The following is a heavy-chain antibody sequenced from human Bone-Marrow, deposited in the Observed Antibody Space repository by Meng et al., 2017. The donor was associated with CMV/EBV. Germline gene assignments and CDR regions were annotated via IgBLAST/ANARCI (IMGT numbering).Heavy chain of an antibody. CDR1: ISSGDYY. D-gene: IGHD2-2*03. CDR3: ARGMDIVVVPAAGTNWFDP. V-gene: IGHV4-30-4*08. J-gene: IGHJ5*02. Sequence: ISSGDYYWSWIRQPPGKGLEWIGYIYYSGSTYYNPSLKSRVTISVDTPKNQFSLKLSSVTAADTAVYYCARGMDIVVVPAAGTNWFDPWGQGTLVTVSS. CDR2: IYYSGST.